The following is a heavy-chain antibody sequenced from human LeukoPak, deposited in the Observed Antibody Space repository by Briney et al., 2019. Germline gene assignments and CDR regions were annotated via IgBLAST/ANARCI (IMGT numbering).Heavy chain of an antibody. V-gene: IGHV3-53*01. CDR1: GFTVSSNY. CDR3: ARLVGATTDYYYYYYMDV. D-gene: IGHD1-26*01. J-gene: IGHJ6*03. CDR2: IYSGGST. Sequence: GGSLRLSCAASGFTVSSNYMSWVRQAPGQGLEWVSVIYSGGSTYYADSVKGRFTISRDNSKNTLYLQMNSLRAEDTAVYYCARLVGATTDYYYYYYMDVWGKGTTVTVSS.